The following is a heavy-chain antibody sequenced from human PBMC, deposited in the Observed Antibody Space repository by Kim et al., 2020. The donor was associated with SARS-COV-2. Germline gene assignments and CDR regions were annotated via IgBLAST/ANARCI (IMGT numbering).Heavy chain of an antibody. Sequence: SETLSLTCTVSGGSISSSSYYWGWIRQPPGKGLEWIGSIYYSGSTYYNPSLKSRVTISVDTSKNQFSLKLSSVTAADTAVYYCARRGGVDTAMASYWYFDLWGRGTLVTVSS. J-gene: IGHJ2*01. CDR1: GGSISSSSYY. CDR2: IYYSGST. V-gene: IGHV4-39*01. CDR3: ARRGGVDTAMASYWYFDL. D-gene: IGHD5-18*01.